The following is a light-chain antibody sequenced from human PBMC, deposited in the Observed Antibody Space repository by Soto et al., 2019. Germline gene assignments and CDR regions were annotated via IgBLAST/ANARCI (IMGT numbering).Light chain of an antibody. CDR1: QSISSY. CDR2: AAS. J-gene: IGKJ2*01. Sequence: DIQMTQSPSSLSASVGDRLTITCRASQSISSYLNWYQQKPGKAPKLLIHAASTLQGGVPSRFSGSESGTDFTLTISSLQPEDFGTYYCQQTYSIPYTFGQGTNLEIK. V-gene: IGKV1-39*01. CDR3: QQTYSIPYT.